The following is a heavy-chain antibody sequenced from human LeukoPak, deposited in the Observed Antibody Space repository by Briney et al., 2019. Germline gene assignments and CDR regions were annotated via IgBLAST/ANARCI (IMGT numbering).Heavy chain of an antibody. J-gene: IGHJ6*03. CDR2: ISYDGSNK. V-gene: IGHV3-30*04. D-gene: IGHD2-15*01. CDR3: AKNGDRGAYCSGGSCYPYYYYYMDV. CDR1: GFTFSSYA. Sequence: QPGRSLRLSCAASGFTFSSYAMHWVRQAPGKGLEWVAVISYDGSNKYYADSVKGRFTISRDNSKNTLYLQMNSLRAEDTAVYYCAKNGDRGAYCSGGSCYPYYYYYMDVWGKGTTVTISS.